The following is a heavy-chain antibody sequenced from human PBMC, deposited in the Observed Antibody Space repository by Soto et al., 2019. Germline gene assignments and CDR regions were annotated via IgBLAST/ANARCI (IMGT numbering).Heavy chain of an antibody. Sequence: LRLSCAGSGFTFSNYAMNWVRQAPGKGLEWVSYISHKSSATYHADSVKGRFTISRDNSKNTLYLQMNSLRAEDTAVYYCAKVGLYYDILTGYYPLDVWGQGTTVTVSS. CDR1: GFTFSNYA. V-gene: IGHV3-48*01. CDR2: ISHKSSAT. D-gene: IGHD3-9*01. CDR3: AKVGLYYDILTGYYPLDV. J-gene: IGHJ6*02.